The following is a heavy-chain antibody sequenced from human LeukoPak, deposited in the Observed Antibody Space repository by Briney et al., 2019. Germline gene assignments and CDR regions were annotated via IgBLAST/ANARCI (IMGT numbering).Heavy chain of an antibody. J-gene: IGHJ5*02. D-gene: IGHD3-22*01. CDR2: MNPNSGHT. CDR1: GYTFTGYY. V-gene: IGHV1-8*03. Sequence: ASVKVSCKASGYTFTGYYMHWVRQAPGQGLEWMGWMNPNSGHTGYAQKFQGRVTITRNTSIRTVYMELSSLRSDDTAVYYCARDRPFHHYDSSGYYYWFDPWGQGTLVTVSS. CDR3: ARDRPFHHYDSSGYYYWFDP.